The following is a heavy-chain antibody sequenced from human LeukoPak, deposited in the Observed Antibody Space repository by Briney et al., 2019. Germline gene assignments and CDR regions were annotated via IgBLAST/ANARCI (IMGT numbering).Heavy chain of an antibody. J-gene: IGHJ3*02. D-gene: IGHD1-26*01. CDR2: MSSSSSYI. V-gene: IGHV3-21*01. Sequence: GGSLRLSCAASGFTFSSYSMNWVRQAPGKGLEWVSSMSSSSSYIHYADSVKGRFTISRDNAKNSLYLQMNSLRAEDTAVYYCARLATDAFDIWGQGTMVTVSS. CDR1: GFTFSSYS. CDR3: ARLATDAFDI.